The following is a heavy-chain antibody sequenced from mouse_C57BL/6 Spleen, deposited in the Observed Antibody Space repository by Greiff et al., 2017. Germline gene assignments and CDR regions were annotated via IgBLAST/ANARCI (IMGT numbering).Heavy chain of an antibody. V-gene: IGHV3-6*01. D-gene: IGHD2-3*01. J-gene: IGHJ1*03. Sequence: EVQLQESGPGLVKPSQSLSFTCSVTGYSITSGYYWNWIRQFPGNKLEWMGYISYDGSNNYNPSLKNRISITRYTSKNQFFLKLNSVTTEDTATYYCARVYDLWYFDVWGTGTTVTVSS. CDR2: ISYDGSN. CDR1: GYSITSGYY. CDR3: ARVYDLWYFDV.